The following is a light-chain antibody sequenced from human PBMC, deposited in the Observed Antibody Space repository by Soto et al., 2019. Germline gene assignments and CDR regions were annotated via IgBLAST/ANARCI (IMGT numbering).Light chain of an antibody. CDR2: EDY. V-gene: IGLV6-57*01. Sequence: NFMLPQPHSVSESPGKTVTISCTRTSGSLASNYVQWYQQRPGSSPTTVIYEDYQRPSGVPDRFSGSIDSSSNSASLTISGLKSEDEADYYCQSYDSSNPWVFGGGTKLTVL. CDR3: QSYDSSNPWV. CDR1: SGSLASNY. J-gene: IGLJ3*02.